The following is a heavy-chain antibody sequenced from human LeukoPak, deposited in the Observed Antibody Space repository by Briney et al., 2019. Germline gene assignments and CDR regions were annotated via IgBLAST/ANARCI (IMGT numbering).Heavy chain of an antibody. J-gene: IGHJ4*02. CDR1: GYTFTGYY. CDR3: ARGRWLQSEFDY. D-gene: IGHD5-24*01. V-gene: IGHV1-2*02. CDR2: INPNSGGT. Sequence: VASVKVSCKASGYTFTGYYMHWVRQAPGQGLEWMGWINPNSGGTNYAQKFQGRVTVTRDTSISTAYMELSRLRSDDTAVYYCARGRWLQSEFDYWGQGTLVTVSS.